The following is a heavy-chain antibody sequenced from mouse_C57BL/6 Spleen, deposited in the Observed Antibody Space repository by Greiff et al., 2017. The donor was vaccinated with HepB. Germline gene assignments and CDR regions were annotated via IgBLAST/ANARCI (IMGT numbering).Heavy chain of an antibody. CDR3: AITARIKY. J-gene: IGHJ2*01. CDR1: GYSITSGYG. CDR2: ISYSGST. Sequence: DVQLQESGPGLVKPSQSLSLTCTVTGYSITSGYGWNWIRQFPGNKLEWMGYISYSGSTNYNPSLKSRISITRDTSKNQFFLQFNSVTTEDTATYDCAITARIKYWGQGTTLTVSS. D-gene: IGHD1-2*01. V-gene: IGHV3-2*02.